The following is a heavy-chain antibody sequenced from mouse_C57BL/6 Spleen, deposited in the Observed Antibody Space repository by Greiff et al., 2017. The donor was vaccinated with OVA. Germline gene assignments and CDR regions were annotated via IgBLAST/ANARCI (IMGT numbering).Heavy chain of an antibody. D-gene: IGHD1-2*01. J-gene: IGHJ3*01. CDR1: GYTFTDYE. Sequence: VKLVESGAELVRPGASVTLSCKASGYTFTDYEMHWVKQTPVHGLEWIGAIDPETGGTAYNQKFKGKAILTADKSSSTAYMELRSLTSEDSAVYYCTSGYPAWFAYWGQGTLVTVSA. CDR2: IDPETGGT. CDR3: TSGYPAWFAY. V-gene: IGHV1-15*01.